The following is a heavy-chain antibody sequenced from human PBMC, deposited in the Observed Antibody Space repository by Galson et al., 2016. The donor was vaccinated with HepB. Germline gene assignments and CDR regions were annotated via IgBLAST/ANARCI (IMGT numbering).Heavy chain of an antibody. CDR3: AAVPYCGNVNCYPPRDY. CDR1: GFTFTSSA. D-gene: IGHD2-2*01. Sequence: SVKVSCKASGFTFTSSAVQWVRQARGQRLEWIGWTVVGSGNINYAQKFQERVTVTRDMSTATVYMELSSLGPEDTAIYYCAAVPYCGNVNCYPPRDYWGQGTLVTVS. CDR2: TVVGSGNI. V-gene: IGHV1-58*01. J-gene: IGHJ4*02.